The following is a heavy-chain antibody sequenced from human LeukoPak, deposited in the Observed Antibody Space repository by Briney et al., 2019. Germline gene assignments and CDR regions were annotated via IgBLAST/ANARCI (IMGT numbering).Heavy chain of an antibody. J-gene: IGHJ6*02. D-gene: IGHD3-3*01. V-gene: IGHV1-18*01. CDR3: ARDVLRFLEWLLPSGDYYYGMDV. CDR1: GYTFTSYG. CDR2: ISAYNGNT. Sequence: ASVKVSCKASGYTFTSYGISWVRQAPGQGLEWMGWISAYNGNTNYAQKLQGRVTMTTDTPTSTAYMELRSLRSDDTAVYYCARDVLRFLEWLLPSGDYYYGMDVWGQGTTVTVSS.